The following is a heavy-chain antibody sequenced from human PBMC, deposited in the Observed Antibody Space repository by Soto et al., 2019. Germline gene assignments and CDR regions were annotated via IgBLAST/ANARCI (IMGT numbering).Heavy chain of an antibody. CDR2: INPSGGST. V-gene: IGHV1-46*01. D-gene: IGHD6-13*01. CDR1: GYTLTSRY. Sequence: QVQLVQSGAEVRKPGASVKISCRAAGYTLTSRYMHWVRQAPGQGLEWVGIINPSGGSTSYAQKFKGRVNMTRDTSASTVYMEVSSLSSSDTAVYFLSRGPPSYEESWYDYFDTWGQGTLVTVSS. J-gene: IGHJ5*02. CDR3: SRGPPSYEESWYDYFDT.